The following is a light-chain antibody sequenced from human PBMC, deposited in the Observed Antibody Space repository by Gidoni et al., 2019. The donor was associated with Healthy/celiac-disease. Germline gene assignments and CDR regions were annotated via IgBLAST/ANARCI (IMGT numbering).Light chain of an antibody. J-gene: IGLJ2*01. V-gene: IGLV1-44*01. Sequence: QSVLTQQPSASGTPGQRVTISCSGSSSNIGSNTVNWYQQLPGTPPKLLIYSNNQRPSGVPDRFSGSKSGTSASLAISGLQSEDEADYYCAAWDDSLNAVVFGGGTKLTVL. CDR3: AAWDDSLNAVV. CDR1: SSNIGSNT. CDR2: SNN.